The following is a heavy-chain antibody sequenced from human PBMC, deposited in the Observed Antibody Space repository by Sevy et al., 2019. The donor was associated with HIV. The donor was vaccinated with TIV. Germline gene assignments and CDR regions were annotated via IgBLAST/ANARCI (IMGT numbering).Heavy chain of an antibody. CDR3: AREAGYSTGWSPGNY. J-gene: IGHJ4*02. CDR1: GFDFREYA. D-gene: IGHD6-19*01. CDR2: ISYDGVIK. V-gene: IGHV3-30*14. Sequence: GGSLRLSCGASGFDFREYAMHWVRQAPGKGLEWVALISYDGVIKYYAESVKGRFTISRDNSKNTLYLQMNSLRADDTAVYYCAREAGYSTGWSPGNYWGQGTLVTVSS.